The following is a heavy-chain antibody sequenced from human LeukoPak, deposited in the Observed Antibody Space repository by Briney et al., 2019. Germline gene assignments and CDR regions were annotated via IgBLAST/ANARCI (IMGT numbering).Heavy chain of an antibody. CDR1: GGSISSSSYY. CDR2: IYYSGST. Sequence: PSETLSLTCTVSGGSISSSSYYWGWIRQPPGKGLEWIGSIYYSGSTYYNPSLKSRVTISVDTSKNQFSLKLSSVTAADTAVYYCARVMSDFEDAFDIWGQGTMVTVSS. J-gene: IGHJ3*02. D-gene: IGHD3/OR15-3a*01. CDR3: ARVMSDFEDAFDI. V-gene: IGHV4-39*01.